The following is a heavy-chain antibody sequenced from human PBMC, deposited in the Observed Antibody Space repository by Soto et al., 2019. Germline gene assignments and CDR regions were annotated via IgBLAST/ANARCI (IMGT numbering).Heavy chain of an antibody. CDR3: ARDLNFVVVPAAPGY. D-gene: IGHD2-2*01. V-gene: IGHV3-30-3*01. Sequence: GGSLRLSCAASGFTFSSYAMHWVRQAPGKGLEWVAVISYDGSNKYYADSVKGRFTISRDNSKNTLYLQMNSLRAEDTAVYYCARDLNFVVVPAAPGYWGQGTLVTVSS. CDR1: GFTFSSYA. CDR2: ISYDGSNK. J-gene: IGHJ4*02.